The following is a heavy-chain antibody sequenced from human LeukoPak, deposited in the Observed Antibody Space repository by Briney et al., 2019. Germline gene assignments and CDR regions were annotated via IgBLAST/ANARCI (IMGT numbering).Heavy chain of an antibody. CDR1: GGSISSGSYY. CDR2: TYTSGST. J-gene: IGHJ3*02. D-gene: IGHD6-19*01. CDR3: AREVSGYSSGWMIGAFDI. Sequence: PSETLSLTCTVSGGSISSGSYYWSWIRQPAGKGLEWIGRTYTSGSTNYNPSLKSRVTISVDTSKNQFSLKLSSVTAADTAVYYCAREVSGYSSGWMIGAFDIWGQGTMVTVSS. V-gene: IGHV4-61*02.